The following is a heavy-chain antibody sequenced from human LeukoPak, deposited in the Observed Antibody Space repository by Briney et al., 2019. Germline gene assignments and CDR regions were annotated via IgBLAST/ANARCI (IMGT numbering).Heavy chain of an antibody. J-gene: IGHJ3*02. D-gene: IGHD2-2*01. V-gene: IGHV1-8*03. CDR1: GYTFTSYD. CDR3: ARMYCSSTSCFYDAFDI. CDR2: MNPNSGNT. Sequence: GASVKVSCKASGYTFTSYDINWVRQATGQGLEWMGWMNPNSGNTGYAQKFQGRVTITRNTSINTAYMELSSLRSEDTAVYYCARMYCSSTSCFYDAFDIWGQGTMVTVSS.